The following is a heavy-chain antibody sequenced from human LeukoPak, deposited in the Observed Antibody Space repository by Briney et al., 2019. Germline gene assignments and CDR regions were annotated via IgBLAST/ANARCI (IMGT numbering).Heavy chain of an antibody. J-gene: IGHJ4*02. CDR1: GLTFSSYA. CDR2: ISGSGATT. D-gene: IGHD3-22*01. V-gene: IGHV3-23*01. Sequence: PGGSLRLSCAASGLTFSSYAMSWVRQAPGKGLEWVSAISGSGATTYCADSVKGRFTISRDNSKNTLYLQMNSLRGEDTAVYYCAKDQIRDYYDSSGYLAIDYWGQGTLVTVSS. CDR3: AKDQIRDYYDSSGYLAIDY.